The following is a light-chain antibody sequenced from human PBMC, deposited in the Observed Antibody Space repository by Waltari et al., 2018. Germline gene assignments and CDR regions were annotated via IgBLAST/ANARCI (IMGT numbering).Light chain of an antibody. J-gene: IGKJ4*01. V-gene: IGKV1-9*01. CDR3: QQHDSYPLT. CDR1: QGISSY. Sequence: DIQLTQSPSFLSASVGDRVTITCRASQGISSYLAWYQQKPGKAPKLLIYAASTLQSGVPSRFSGSGSGTEFTLTISSLQPEDFVSYYCQQHDSYPLTFGGGTKLDIE. CDR2: AAS.